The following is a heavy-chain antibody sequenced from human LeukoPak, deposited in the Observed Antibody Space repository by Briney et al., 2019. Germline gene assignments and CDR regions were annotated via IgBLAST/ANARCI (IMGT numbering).Heavy chain of an antibody. Sequence: ASVKVSCKASGYTFTGYYMHWVRQAPGQGLEWMGWINPNSGGTNYAQKFQGRVTMTRDTSISTAYMELSRLRSDDTAVYYCARVIKEGIVGATTLTDYWGQGTLVTVSP. CDR3: ARVIKEGIVGATTLTDY. J-gene: IGHJ4*02. CDR2: INPNSGGT. CDR1: GYTFTGYY. D-gene: IGHD1-26*01. V-gene: IGHV1-2*02.